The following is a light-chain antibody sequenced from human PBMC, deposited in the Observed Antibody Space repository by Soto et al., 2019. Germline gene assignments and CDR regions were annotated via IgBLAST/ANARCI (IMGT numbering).Light chain of an antibody. CDR3: QQCGGSPIT. Sequence: EIVLTQSPGTLSLSPGERATLSCRASQSVRSSFLAWYQQKPGQAPRLLIYGASSRATGIPVRFSGSGSGTDFTLTISRLEPEDVAVYYCQQCGGSPITFGQGTRRES. J-gene: IGKJ5*01. V-gene: IGKV3-20*01. CDR2: GAS. CDR1: QSVRSSF.